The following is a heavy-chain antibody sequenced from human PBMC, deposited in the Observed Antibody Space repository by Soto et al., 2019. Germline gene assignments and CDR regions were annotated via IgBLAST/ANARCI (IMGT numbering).Heavy chain of an antibody. J-gene: IGHJ3*01. CDR3: ARELRGHYGP. V-gene: IGHV3-21*06. Sequence: EVQLTESGGGLVKPGGSLRLSCEGSGFNFRNFNMIWVRQAPGKGLEWVSSVSGSSSYIYYADSVKGRFTVSRDNANNLVFMQMHGLRPEDTAMYFCARELRGHYGPWGQGAMVTVSS. D-gene: IGHD4-17*01. CDR2: VSGSSSYI. CDR1: GFNFRNFN.